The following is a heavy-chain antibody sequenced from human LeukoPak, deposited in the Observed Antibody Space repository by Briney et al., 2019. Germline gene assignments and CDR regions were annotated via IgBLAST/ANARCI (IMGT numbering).Heavy chain of an antibody. J-gene: IGHJ6*02. CDR2: INPSGGST. CDR3: ATRGAPFVPYYYYVMDV. V-gene: IGHV1-46*01. CDR1: GYTFTSYY. D-gene: IGHD2-21*01. Sequence: ASVKVSCKASGYTFTSYYMHWVRQAPGQGLEWMGIINPSGGSTSYAQTFQGRVTITRATSTSTVYMELNSLRSEDRAVYYCATRGAPFVPYYYYVMDVWGQGTTVTVSS.